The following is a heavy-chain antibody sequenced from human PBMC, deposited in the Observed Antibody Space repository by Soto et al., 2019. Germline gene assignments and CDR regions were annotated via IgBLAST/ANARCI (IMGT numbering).Heavy chain of an antibody. V-gene: IGHV3-9*01. CDR2: ISWNSGSI. Sequence: EVQLVESGGGLVQPGRSLRLSCAASGFTFDDYAMHWVRQAPGKGLEWVSGISWNSGSIGYADSVKGRFTISRDNAKNSLYLQMNSLRAEDTALYDCAKGRGYWYFDLWGRGTLVTVSS. J-gene: IGHJ2*01. D-gene: IGHD3-10*01. CDR1: GFTFDDYA. CDR3: AKGRGYWYFDL.